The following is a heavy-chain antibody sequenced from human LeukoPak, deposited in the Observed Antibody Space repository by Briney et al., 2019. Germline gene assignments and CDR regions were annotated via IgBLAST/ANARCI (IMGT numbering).Heavy chain of an antibody. Sequence: SETLSLTCAVYGGSFSGYYWSWIRQPPGKGLEWIGEINHSGSTNYNPSLKSRVTISVDTSKNQFSLKLSSATAADTAVYYCARVSTYYYGSGTLGYWGQGTLVTVSS. CDR1: GGSFSGYY. CDR2: INHSGST. V-gene: IGHV4-34*01. J-gene: IGHJ4*02. D-gene: IGHD3-10*01. CDR3: ARVSTYYYGSGTLGY.